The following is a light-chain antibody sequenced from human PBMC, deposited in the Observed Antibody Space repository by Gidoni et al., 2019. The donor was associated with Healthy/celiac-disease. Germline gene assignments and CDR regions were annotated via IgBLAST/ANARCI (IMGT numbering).Light chain of an antibody. Sequence: ELVLTQSPGTLSLSPGERATLSCRASQSVSSSYLAWYQQKPGQAPRLLIYGASSRATGIPDRFSGSGSGTDFTLTISRLEPEDFAVYYCQQYGSSQWTFXXXTKVEIK. CDR1: QSVSSSY. CDR3: QQYGSSQWT. V-gene: IGKV3-20*01. J-gene: IGKJ1*01. CDR2: GAS.